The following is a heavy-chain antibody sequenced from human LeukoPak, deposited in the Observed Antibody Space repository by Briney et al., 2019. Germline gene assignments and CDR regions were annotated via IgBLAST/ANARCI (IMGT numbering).Heavy chain of an antibody. CDR3: ARQNYDEVNYYYYGLDV. CDR2: ISSSGSAM. D-gene: IGHD3-3*01. V-gene: IGHV3-48*02. CDR1: GFTFSNYC. J-gene: IGHJ6*02. Sequence: GGSLRLSCAASGFTFSNYCMNWVRQAPGKGLEWVSYISSSGSAMYYADSVRGRFTISRDNAENSLFLQMNSLRDEDTAVYYCARQNYDEVNYYYYGLDVWGQGTTVTVSS.